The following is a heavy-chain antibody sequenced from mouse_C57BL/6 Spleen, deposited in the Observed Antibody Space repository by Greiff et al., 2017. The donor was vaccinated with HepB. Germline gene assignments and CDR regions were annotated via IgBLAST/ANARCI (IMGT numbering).Heavy chain of an antibody. CDR3: TIYGSSRYAMDY. V-gene: IGHV1-15*01. CDR1: GYTFTDYE. Sequence: VQLQQSGAELVRPGASVTLSCKASGYTFTDYEMHWVKQTPVHGLEWIGAIDPETGGTAYNQKFKGKAILTADKSSSTAYMELRSLTSEDSAVYYCTIYGSSRYAMDYWGQGTSVTVSS. D-gene: IGHD1-1*01. CDR2: IDPETGGT. J-gene: IGHJ4*01.